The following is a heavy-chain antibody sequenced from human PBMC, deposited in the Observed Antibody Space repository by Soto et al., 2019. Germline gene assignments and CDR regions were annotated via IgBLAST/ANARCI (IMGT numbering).Heavy chain of an antibody. CDR2: ISGSGGNS. J-gene: IGHJ5*02. CDR1: VFNFSTHA. CDR3: AKNPAAGLFYCFDP. D-gene: IGHD2-2*01. Sequence: LLESGGGLGQPGGSLRLSCVVSVFNFSTHAMSWVRQAPGKGLEWVSTISGSGGNSDYADSMKGRVTIARDISKNTLYLRMDTLSAYDTAIYYYAKNPAAGLFYCFDPWGQGALVTVSS. V-gene: IGHV3-23*01.